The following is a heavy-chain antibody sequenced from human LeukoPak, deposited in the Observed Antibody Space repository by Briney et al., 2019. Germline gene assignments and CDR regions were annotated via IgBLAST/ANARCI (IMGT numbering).Heavy chain of an antibody. CDR2: ISHSGST. CDR3: ARVVMGDYFDY. CDR1: GGSFSGYY. V-gene: IGHV4-34*01. Sequence: PSETLSLTCAVYGGSFSGYYWSWIRQPPGKGLEWIGEISHSGSTNYNPSLKSRVTISVDTSKNQFSLKLSSVTAADTAVYYCARVVMGDYFDYWGQGTLVTVSS. J-gene: IGHJ4*02. D-gene: IGHD3-22*01.